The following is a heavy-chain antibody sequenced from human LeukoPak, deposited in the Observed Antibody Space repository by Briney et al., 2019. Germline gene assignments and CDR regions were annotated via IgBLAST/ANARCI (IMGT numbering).Heavy chain of an antibody. Sequence: SETLSLPCTVCVRLFNRYYWRWLRQPPGKALECLGYNYYSWCTNYNPSLKSPVTISVHTPKNQFSLKLSSVTAADTAVYYCARGYYYDSSGSYHFDCWGQGTLVTDSP. CDR1: VRLFNRYY. J-gene: IGHJ4*02. CDR2: NYYSWCT. D-gene: IGHD3-22*01. CDR3: ARGYYYDSSGSYHFDC. V-gene: IGHV4-59*01.